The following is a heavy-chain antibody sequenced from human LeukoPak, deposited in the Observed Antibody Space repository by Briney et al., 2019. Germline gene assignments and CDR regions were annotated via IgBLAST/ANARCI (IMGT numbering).Heavy chain of an antibody. V-gene: IGHV4-59*01. CDR1: GDSISPYC. Sequence: PSETLSLTCTVSGDSISPYCWGWIRQPPGKGLEWIGYIYYSGSTDYNPSLKSRVTISVDTSKKQFSLKLSSVTAADTAVYYCARGADSSGYYSIFYFDYWGQGTLVTVSS. D-gene: IGHD3-22*01. J-gene: IGHJ4*02. CDR2: IYYSGST. CDR3: ARGADSSGYYSIFYFDY.